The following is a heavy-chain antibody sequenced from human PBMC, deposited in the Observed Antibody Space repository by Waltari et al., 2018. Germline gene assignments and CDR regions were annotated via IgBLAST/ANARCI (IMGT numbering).Heavy chain of an antibody. CDR3: AREYSSGWGTDY. Sequence: QVQLVQSGAEVKKPGASVKVSCQASGYPFTGYYMHLVRQAPGQGLEWMGRINPNSGGTNYAQKFQGRVTMTRDTSISTAYMELSRLRSDDTAVYYCAREYSSGWGTDYWGQGTLVTVSS. CDR1: GYPFTGYY. CDR2: INPNSGGT. V-gene: IGHV1-2*06. J-gene: IGHJ4*02. D-gene: IGHD6-19*01.